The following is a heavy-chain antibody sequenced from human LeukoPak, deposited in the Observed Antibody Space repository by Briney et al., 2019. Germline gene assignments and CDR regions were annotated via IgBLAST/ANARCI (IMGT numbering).Heavy chain of an antibody. V-gene: IGHV3-21*04. Sequence: PAGSLRLSCAASGFTFSSYSMNWVRQAPGKGLDWDSSISSSSSYIYYADSVKGRFSISRDNATNSLYLQMNSLRAEDTAVYYCARVGNPFDSSGYYFDYWGQGTLVTVSS. D-gene: IGHD3-22*01. CDR3: ARVGNPFDSSGYYFDY. CDR1: GFTFSSYS. CDR2: ISSSSSYI. J-gene: IGHJ4*02.